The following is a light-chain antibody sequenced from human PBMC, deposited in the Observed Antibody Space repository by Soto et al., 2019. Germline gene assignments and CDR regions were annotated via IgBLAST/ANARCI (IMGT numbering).Light chain of an antibody. CDR1: QSVSSN. J-gene: IGKJ4*01. V-gene: IGKV3-15*01. CDR2: GAS. CDR3: QQYNNWPRGF. Sequence: EIVMTQSPATLSASPGERATLSCRASQSVSSNLAWYQQKPGQAPRLLIYGASTRATGIPARFSGSGSGTAFTRTISSLQSEDFAVYYCQQYNNWPRGFLGGGTKVEI.